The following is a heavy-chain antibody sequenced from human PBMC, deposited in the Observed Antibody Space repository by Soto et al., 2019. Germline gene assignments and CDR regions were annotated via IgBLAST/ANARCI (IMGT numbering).Heavy chain of an antibody. CDR3: ARGGGYCSGGSCFSDAFDI. CDR2: INPNSGGT. CDR1: GYTFTGYY. V-gene: IGHV1-2*04. D-gene: IGHD2-15*01. J-gene: IGHJ3*02. Sequence: ASVKVSCKASGYTFTGYYMHWVRQAPGQGLEWMGWINPNSGGTNYAQKFQGWVTMTRDTSISTAYMELSRLGSDDTAVYYCARGGGYCSGGSCFSDAFDIWGQGTMVTVSS.